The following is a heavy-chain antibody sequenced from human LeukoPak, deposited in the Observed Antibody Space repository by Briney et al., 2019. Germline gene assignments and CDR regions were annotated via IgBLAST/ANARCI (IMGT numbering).Heavy chain of an antibody. Sequence: GGSLRLSCAASGFTFSTYTMNWVRQAPGKGLEWVSFISSSSNNINYADSVKGRFTISRDNAMNSVHLQMNSLRVEDTAVYYCASGYQRPDYWGQGTLITVSS. CDR1: GFTFSTYT. J-gene: IGHJ4*02. D-gene: IGHD2-2*01. CDR3: ASGYQRPDY. V-gene: IGHV3-21*01. CDR2: ISSSSNNI.